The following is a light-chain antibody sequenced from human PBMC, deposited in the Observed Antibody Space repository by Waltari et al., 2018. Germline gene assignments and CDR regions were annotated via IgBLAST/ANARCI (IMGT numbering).Light chain of an antibody. CDR1: QSITTW. V-gene: IGKV1-5*03. CDR3: QHYNSYSGDT. J-gene: IGKJ2*01. CDR2: KTS. Sequence: DIQMTQSPSTLSAYVGDRVIITCRASQSITTWLAWYQQKPGKAPKLLIYKTSTLESGVPSRFSGSGSGTEFTLTISSLQPDDFATYYCQHYNSYSGDTFGQGTKLEI.